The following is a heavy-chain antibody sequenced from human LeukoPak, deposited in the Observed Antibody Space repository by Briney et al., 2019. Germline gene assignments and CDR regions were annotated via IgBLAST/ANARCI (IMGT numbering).Heavy chain of an antibody. Sequence: SPSETLSLTRAVYGGSFSGYYWSWIRQPPGKGLEWIGEINHSGSTNYNPSLKSRVTISVDTSKNQFSLKLSSVTAADTAVYYCASLIAARPGYYYYGMDVWGQGTTVTVSS. CDR2: INHSGST. CDR1: GGSFSGYY. J-gene: IGHJ6*02. CDR3: ASLIAARPGYYYYGMDV. D-gene: IGHD6-6*01. V-gene: IGHV4-34*01.